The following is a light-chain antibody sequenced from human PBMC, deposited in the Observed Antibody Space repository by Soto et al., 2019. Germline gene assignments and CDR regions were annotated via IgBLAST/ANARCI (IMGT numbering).Light chain of an antibody. CDR2: GNS. Sequence: QSVLTQPPSVSGARGQRVTISCTGSSSNIGAGYDVHWYQQLPGTAPKLLIYGNSNRPSGVPDRFSGSKSGTSASLAITGLQAEDEADYYCQSYDSSLSGFHVVFGGGTKLTVL. V-gene: IGLV1-40*01. CDR3: QSYDSSLSGFHVV. CDR1: SSNIGAGYD. J-gene: IGLJ2*01.